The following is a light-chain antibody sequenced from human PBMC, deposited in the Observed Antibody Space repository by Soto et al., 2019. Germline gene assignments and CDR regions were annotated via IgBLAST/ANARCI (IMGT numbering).Light chain of an antibody. CDR1: QSISSY. CDR3: QQYNNWPPAYT. Sequence: EIVFTQSPATLSLSPGERATLSCRASQSISSYLAWYQHKPGQAPRLLIYDASNRATGIPARFSGSGSGTEFTLTISSLQSEDFAVYYCQQYNNWPPAYTFGQGTKVDIK. V-gene: IGKV3-11*01. CDR2: DAS. J-gene: IGKJ2*01.